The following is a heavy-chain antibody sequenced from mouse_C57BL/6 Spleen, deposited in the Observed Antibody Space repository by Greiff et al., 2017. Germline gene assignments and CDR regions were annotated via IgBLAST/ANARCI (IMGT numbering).Heavy chain of an antibody. CDR2: ISYDGSN. Sequence: EVQLQQSGPGLVKPSQSLSLTCSVTGYSITSGYYWNWIRQFPGNKLEWMGYISYDGSNNYNPSIKNRISITRDTSKNQFFLKLNSVTTEDTATYYCARGRKSNYYFAWFAYWGQGTLVTVSA. CDR1: GYSITSGYY. J-gene: IGHJ3*01. CDR3: ARGRKSNYYFAWFAY. V-gene: IGHV3-6*01. D-gene: IGHD2-5*01.